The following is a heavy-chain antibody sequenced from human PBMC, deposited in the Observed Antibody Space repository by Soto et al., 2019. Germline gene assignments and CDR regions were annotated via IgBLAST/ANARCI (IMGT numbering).Heavy chain of an antibody. J-gene: IGHJ6*02. CDR2: IYSGGST. D-gene: IGHD3-3*01. Sequence: PGGSLRLSCAASGFTVSSNYMSWVRQAPGKGLEWVSVIYSGGSTYYADSVKGRLTISRDNSKNTLYLQMNSLRAEDTAVYYCAREKARDTIFGVVIMDGMDVWGQGTTVTVSS. CDR3: AREKARDTIFGVVIMDGMDV. V-gene: IGHV3-53*01. CDR1: GFTVSSNY.